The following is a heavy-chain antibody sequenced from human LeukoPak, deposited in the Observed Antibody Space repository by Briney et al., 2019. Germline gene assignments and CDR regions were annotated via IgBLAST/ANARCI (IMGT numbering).Heavy chain of an antibody. Sequence: GGSLRLSCAASGFTFSTYSMNWVRHAPGKGLAWVSSISSSSTYIYYADSVKGRFTISRDNAKNSLFLQMNSLRAEDTAVYYCARFALKTPPTDWGQGTLVTVSS. J-gene: IGHJ4*02. CDR1: GFTFSTYS. V-gene: IGHV3-21*01. CDR3: ARFALKTPPTD. CDR2: ISSSSTYI.